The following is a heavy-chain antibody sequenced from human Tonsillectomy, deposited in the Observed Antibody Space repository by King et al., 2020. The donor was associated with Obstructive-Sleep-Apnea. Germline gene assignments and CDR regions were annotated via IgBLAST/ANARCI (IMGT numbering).Heavy chain of an antibody. CDR1: GYTFNKYA. D-gene: IGHD2-8*01. J-gene: IGHJ4*02. Sequence: VQLVQSGSELKKPGASVQVSCKASGYTFNKYALNWVRQAPGQGLEWMGWINTNTGEATYAQGFTGRFVFALDTSVNTAYLQINSLKADDTAVYYCARGGFSTVLGDFWGQGTLVTVNS. V-gene: IGHV7-4-1*02. CDR3: ARGGFSTVLGDF. CDR2: INTNTGEA.